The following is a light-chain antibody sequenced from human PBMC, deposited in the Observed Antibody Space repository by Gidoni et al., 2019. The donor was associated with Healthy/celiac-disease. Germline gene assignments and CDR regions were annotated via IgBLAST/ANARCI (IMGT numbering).Light chain of an antibody. CDR1: SSDVGGYNY. V-gene: IGLV2-14*01. J-gene: IGLJ2*01. Sequence: SALTQPASVSGSPGQSITISCTGTSSDVGGYNYVSWYQRHPGKAPKLMIYDVSNRPSGVANRFSGYKSGNTASLTISGLQAEDEADYYCSSYTSSSTLVFGGGTKLTVL. CDR3: SSYTSSSTLV. CDR2: DVS.